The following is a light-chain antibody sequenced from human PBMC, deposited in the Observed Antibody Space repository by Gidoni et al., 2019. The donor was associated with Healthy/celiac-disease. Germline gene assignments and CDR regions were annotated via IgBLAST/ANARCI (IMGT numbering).Light chain of an antibody. CDR2: DGS. V-gene: IGKV1-33*01. CDR3: QQYDNLIT. J-gene: IGKJ5*01. CDR1: QDISNY. Sequence: DIQMTQSPSSLSASVGDRVTITCQASQDISNYLNWYQQKPGRAPKLLSYDGSNLETGVPARVSGSGSGTDFTFTISSLQPEEIATYYCQQYDNLITFGQGTRLEIK.